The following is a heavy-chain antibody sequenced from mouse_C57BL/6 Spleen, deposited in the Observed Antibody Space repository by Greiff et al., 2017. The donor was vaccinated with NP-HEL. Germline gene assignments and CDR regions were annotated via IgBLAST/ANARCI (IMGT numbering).Heavy chain of an antibody. CDR3: ARRGGSAYYFDY. V-gene: IGHV1-39*01. J-gene: IGHJ2*01. D-gene: IGHD6-1*01. CDR1: GYSFTDYN. CDR2: INPNYGTT. Sequence: EVKLMESGPELVKPGASVKISCKASGYSFTDYNMNWVKQSNGKSLEWIGVINPNYGTTSYNQKFKGKATLTVDQSSSTAYMQLNSLTSEDSAVYYCARRGGSAYYFDYWGQGTTLTVSS.